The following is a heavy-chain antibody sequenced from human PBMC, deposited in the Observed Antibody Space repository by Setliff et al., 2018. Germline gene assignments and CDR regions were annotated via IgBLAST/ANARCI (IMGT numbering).Heavy chain of an antibody. CDR2: IYHTGTT. D-gene: IGHD3-16*01. CDR1: GGSISGSSYY. Sequence: PSETLSLTCTVSGGSISGSSYYWGWIRQPPGKGLEWLGSIYHTGTTYYNPSLKSRVTISVDTSKNQFSLRLSSVTAADTAVYFCARDYGPNDYWGQGSLVTVSS. V-gene: IGHV4-39*07. CDR3: ARDYGPNDY. J-gene: IGHJ4*02.